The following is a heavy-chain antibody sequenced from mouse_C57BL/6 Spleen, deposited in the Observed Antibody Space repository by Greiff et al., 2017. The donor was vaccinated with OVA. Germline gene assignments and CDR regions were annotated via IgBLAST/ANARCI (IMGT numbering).Heavy chain of an antibody. CDR2: IDPSDSYT. V-gene: IGHV1-69*01. J-gene: IGHJ2*01. CDR1: GYTFTSYW. D-gene: IGHD1-1*01. CDR3: AREGYYYGSSYVDY. Sequence: VQLQQPGAELVMPGASVKLSCKASGYTFTSYWMHWVKQRPGQGLEWIGEIDPSDSYTNYNQKFKGKSTLTVDKSSSTAYMQLSSLTSEDSAVYDCAREGYYYGSSYVDYWGQGTTLTVSS.